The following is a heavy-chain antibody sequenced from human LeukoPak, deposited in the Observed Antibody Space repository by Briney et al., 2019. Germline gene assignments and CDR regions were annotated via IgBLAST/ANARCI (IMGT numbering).Heavy chain of an antibody. Sequence: NPSETLSLTCTVSGGSISSYYWSWIRQPPGKGLERIGYIYYSGSTNYNPSLKSRVTISVDTSKNQFSLKLSSVTAADTAVYYCARLVTDAFDIWGQGTMVTVSS. V-gene: IGHV4-59*08. CDR2: IYYSGST. CDR1: GGSISSYY. J-gene: IGHJ3*02. CDR3: ARLVTDAFDI.